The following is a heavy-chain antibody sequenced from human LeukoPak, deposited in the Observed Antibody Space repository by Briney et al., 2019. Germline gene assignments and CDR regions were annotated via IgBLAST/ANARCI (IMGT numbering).Heavy chain of an antibody. CDR3: VIWGDYDVLTGYYVPDY. Sequence: GASLRLSCVASGFTFSNYAMSWVRQAPGKGLEWVSAITGSGTSAYYADSLKGRFTISRDNSKNTVFLQMNSLRHEDTAIYYCVIWGDYDVLTGYYVPDYWGQGTLVTVSS. V-gene: IGHV3-23*01. D-gene: IGHD3-9*01. J-gene: IGHJ4*02. CDR1: GFTFSNYA. CDR2: ITGSGTSA.